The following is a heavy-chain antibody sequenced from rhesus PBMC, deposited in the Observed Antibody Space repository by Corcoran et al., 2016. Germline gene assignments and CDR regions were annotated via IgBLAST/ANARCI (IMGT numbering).Heavy chain of an antibody. Sequence: QVQLQESGPGLVKPSETLSLTCAVSGYSISSNYWNWIRQQPGQGVEWIWSSYGSGGSNYLHPSLESRFTLVVATSKSQFSLKLGSVTAADTAVYYCARDSYSSGLIIDSWGQGVLVTGSS. CDR2: SYGSGGSN. CDR1: GYSISSNY. J-gene: IGHJ4*01. V-gene: IGHV4S14*01. CDR3: ARDSYSSGLIIDS. D-gene: IGHD6-31*01.